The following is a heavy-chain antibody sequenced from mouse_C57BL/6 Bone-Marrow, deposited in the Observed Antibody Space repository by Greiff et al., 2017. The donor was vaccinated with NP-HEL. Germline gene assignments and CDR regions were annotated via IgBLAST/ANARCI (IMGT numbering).Heavy chain of an antibody. CDR3: ARHEKSGLDY. CDR1: GFTFSSYG. CDR2: ISSGGSYT. Sequence: EVNVVESGGDLVKPGGSLKLSCAASGFTFSSYGMSWVRQTPDKRLEWVATISSGGSYTYYPDSVKGRFTISGDNAKNTLYLQMSSLKSEDTAMYYCARHEKSGLDYWGQGTTLTVSS. V-gene: IGHV5-6*01. J-gene: IGHJ2*01.